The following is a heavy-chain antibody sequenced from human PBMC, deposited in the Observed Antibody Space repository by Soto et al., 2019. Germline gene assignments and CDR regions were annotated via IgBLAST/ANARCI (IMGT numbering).Heavy chain of an antibody. CDR3: ARDHAYYDILTGPAPIDY. D-gene: IGHD3-9*01. Sequence: GASVKVSCKASGYTFTSYGISWVRQAPGQGLEWMGWISAYNGNTNYAQKLQGRVTMTTDTSTSTAYMELRSLRSDDTAVYYCARDHAYYDILTGPAPIDYWGQGTLVTVSS. CDR2: ISAYNGNT. CDR1: GYTFTSYG. J-gene: IGHJ4*02. V-gene: IGHV1-18*01.